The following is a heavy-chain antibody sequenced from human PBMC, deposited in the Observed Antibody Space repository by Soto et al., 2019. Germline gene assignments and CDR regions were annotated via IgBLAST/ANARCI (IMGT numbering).Heavy chain of an antibody. CDR1: GFTFSSYA. V-gene: IGHV3-64D*06. CDR3: VKDDCSGGSCYLDY. CDR2: ISSNGGST. J-gene: IGHJ4*02. D-gene: IGHD2-15*01. Sequence: GGSLRLSCSASGFTFSSYAMHWVRQAPGKGLEYVSAISSNGGSTYYADSVKGRFTISRDNSKKTLYLQMSSLRAEDTAVYYCVKDDCSGGSCYLDYWGQGTLVTVSS.